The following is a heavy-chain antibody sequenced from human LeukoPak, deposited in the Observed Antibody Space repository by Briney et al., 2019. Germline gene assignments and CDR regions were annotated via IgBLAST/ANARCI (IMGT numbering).Heavy chain of an antibody. Sequence: GGSLRLSCAASGFTFDDYAMHWVRQAPGKGLDWVSLISGYGGSTYYADSVKGRFTISRDNSKNSLYLKMNSLRTEDTALYYCAKGLSWSFDYWGQGTLVTVSS. CDR2: ISGYGGST. D-gene: IGHD3-16*01. J-gene: IGHJ4*02. CDR3: AKGLSWSFDY. V-gene: IGHV3-43*02. CDR1: GFTFDDYA.